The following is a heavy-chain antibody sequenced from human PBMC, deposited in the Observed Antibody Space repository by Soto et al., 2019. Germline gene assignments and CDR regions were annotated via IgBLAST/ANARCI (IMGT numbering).Heavy chain of an antibody. CDR3: AKEPYSSGWTLDY. D-gene: IGHD6-19*01. CDR2: ISYDGSNK. V-gene: IGHV3-30*18. Sequence: GGSLRLSCAASGFTFSSYGMHWVRQAPGKGLEWVAVISYDGSNKYYADSVKGRFTISRDNSKNTLYLQMNSLRAEDTAVYYCAKEPYSSGWTLDYWGQGTLVTVSS. CDR1: GFTFSSYG. J-gene: IGHJ4*02.